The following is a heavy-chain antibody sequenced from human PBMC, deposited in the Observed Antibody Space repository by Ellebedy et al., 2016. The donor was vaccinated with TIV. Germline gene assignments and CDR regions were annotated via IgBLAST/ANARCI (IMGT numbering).Heavy chain of an antibody. CDR3: ARVDRVSHAMDV. V-gene: IGHV3-48*01. CDR2: ISISGTTL. D-gene: IGHD1-14*01. J-gene: IGHJ6*02. Sequence: GESLKISXAASGFTLSNSGMTWVRQAPGKGLEWVSYISISGTTLYYADPVRGRFTISSDNAKNSLYLRMNSLRADDTAMYYCARVDRVSHAMDVWGQGTPVTVSS. CDR1: GFTLSNSG.